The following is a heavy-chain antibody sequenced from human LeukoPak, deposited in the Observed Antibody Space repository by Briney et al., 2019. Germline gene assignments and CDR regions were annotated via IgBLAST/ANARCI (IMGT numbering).Heavy chain of an antibody. V-gene: IGHV4-59*12. CDR1: GESISGFY. Sequence: SETLSLTCTVSGESISGFYWTWIRQPPGKGLEWIGYIYYSGSTNYNPSLKSRVTISVDTSKNQFSLKLSSVTAADTAVYYCARRPGTMVRGVILKPFDYWGQGTLVTVSS. D-gene: IGHD3-10*01. CDR3: ARRPGTMVRGVILKPFDY. J-gene: IGHJ4*02. CDR2: IYYSGST.